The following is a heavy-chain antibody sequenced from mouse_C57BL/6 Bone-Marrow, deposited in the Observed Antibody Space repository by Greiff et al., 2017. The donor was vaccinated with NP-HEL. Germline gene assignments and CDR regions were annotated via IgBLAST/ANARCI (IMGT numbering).Heavy chain of an antibody. CDR3: ARGGVYDGHYDYAMDY. CDR2: IDPSDSYT. CDR1: GYTFTSYW. D-gene: IGHD2-3*01. V-gene: IGHV1-59*01. J-gene: IGHJ4*01. Sequence: QVQLQQPGAELVRPGTSVKLSCKASGYTFTSYWMHWVKQRPGQGLEWIGVIDPSDSYTNYNQKFKGKATLTVDTSSSTAYMQLSSLISEDSAVYYCARGGVYDGHYDYAMDYWGQGTSVTVSS.